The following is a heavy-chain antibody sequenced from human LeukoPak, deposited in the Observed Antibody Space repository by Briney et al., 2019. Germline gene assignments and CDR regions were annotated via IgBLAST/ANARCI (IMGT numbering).Heavy chain of an antibody. D-gene: IGHD5-18*01. Sequence: ASVKVSCKASGYTFTSYGISWVRQAPGQGLEWMGWISAYNGNTNYAQKLQGRVTITADKSTSTAYMELSSLRSEDTAVYYCARLRRIQLWLNYYYYGMDVWGQGTTVTVSS. J-gene: IGHJ6*02. CDR3: ARLRRIQLWLNYYYYGMDV. V-gene: IGHV1-18*01. CDR2: ISAYNGNT. CDR1: GYTFTSYG.